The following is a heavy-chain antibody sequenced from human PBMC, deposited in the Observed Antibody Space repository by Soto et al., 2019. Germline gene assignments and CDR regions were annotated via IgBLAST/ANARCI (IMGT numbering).Heavy chain of an antibody. CDR1: ELTSSKYG. V-gene: IGHV3-23*01. Sequence: GLRTQCCTAGELTSSKYGMTWVRQTPGKGLEWVSGLNGSGGSTSSADSVKGRFAISRDNSKNTLYLQMNSLRDGDTAVYYCARGFSAGKGSPPDYWGQGTLVTVSS. J-gene: IGHJ4*02. D-gene: IGHD3-10*01. CDR2: LNGSGGST. CDR3: ARGFSAGKGSPPDY.